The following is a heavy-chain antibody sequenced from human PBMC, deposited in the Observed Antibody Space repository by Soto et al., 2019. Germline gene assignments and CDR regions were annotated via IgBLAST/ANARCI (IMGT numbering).Heavy chain of an antibody. CDR2: IYYSGST. J-gene: IGHJ5*02. D-gene: IGHD3-3*01. V-gene: IGHV4-39*01. CDR3: ARHFYDFWSGLPRTNWFDP. CDR1: GGSISSSSYY. Sequence: SETLSLTCTVSGGSISSSSYYWGWIRQPPGKGLEWIGSIYYSGSTYYNPSLKSRVTMSVDTSKNQFSLKLSSVTAADTAVYYCARHFYDFWSGLPRTNWFDPWGQGTLVTVSS.